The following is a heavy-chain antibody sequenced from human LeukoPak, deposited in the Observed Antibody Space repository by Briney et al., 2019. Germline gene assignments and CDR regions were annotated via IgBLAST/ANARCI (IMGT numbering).Heavy chain of an antibody. CDR2: ISGSGGST. J-gene: IGHJ6*02. CDR1: GFTFSSYA. D-gene: IGHD3-3*01. Sequence: GGSLRLSCAASGFTFSSYAMSWVRQAPGKGLEWVSAISGSGGSTYYADSVKGRFTISRDNSKNTLYLQMNSLRAEDTAVYYCASSITIFGVVDYYGMDVWGQGTTVTVSS. CDR3: ASSITIFGVVDYYGMDV. V-gene: IGHV3-23*01.